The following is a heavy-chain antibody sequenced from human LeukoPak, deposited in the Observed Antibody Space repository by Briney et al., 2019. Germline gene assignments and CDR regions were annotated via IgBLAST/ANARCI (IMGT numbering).Heavy chain of an antibody. Sequence: PSETLSLTCTVSGGSISSYYWSWIRQHPGKGLEWIGYIYYSGSTYYNPSLKSRVTISVDTSKNQFSLKLSSVTAADTAVYYCARGGTTDYFDYWGQGTLVTVSS. CDR2: IYYSGST. V-gene: IGHV4-59*06. CDR3: ARGGTTDYFDY. D-gene: IGHD1-7*01. CDR1: GGSISSYY. J-gene: IGHJ4*02.